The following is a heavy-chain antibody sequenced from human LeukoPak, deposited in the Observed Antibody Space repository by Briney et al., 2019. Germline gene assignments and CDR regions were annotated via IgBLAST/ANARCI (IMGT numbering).Heavy chain of an antibody. CDR2: INPSGGST. Sequence: ASVKVSCKVSGYTLTELSMHWVRQAPGQGLEWMGIINPSGGSTSYAQKFQGRVTMTRDTSTSTVYMELSSLRSEDTAVYYCAGIFYGSGMGPWGQGTLVTVSS. D-gene: IGHD3-10*01. CDR3: AGIFYGSGMGP. V-gene: IGHV1-46*01. J-gene: IGHJ5*02. CDR1: GYTLTELS.